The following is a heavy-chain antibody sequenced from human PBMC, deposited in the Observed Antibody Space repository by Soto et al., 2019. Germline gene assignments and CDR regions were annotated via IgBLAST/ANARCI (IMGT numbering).Heavy chain of an antibody. J-gene: IGHJ5*02. CDR2: INPNTGAT. D-gene: IGHD2-8*02. CDR3: ATHDPGAGFDA. V-gene: IGHV1-2*04. CDR1: RYIFTAYF. Sequence: QVQLVQSGAEVKKPGASVKVSCKAPRYIFTAYFMHWVRQAPGQGLEWMGWINPNTGATHYGLSFQGWVTMTRETSISTAYMELSSLRSDDTVVYYCATHDPGAGFDALGQGTLVIVSA.